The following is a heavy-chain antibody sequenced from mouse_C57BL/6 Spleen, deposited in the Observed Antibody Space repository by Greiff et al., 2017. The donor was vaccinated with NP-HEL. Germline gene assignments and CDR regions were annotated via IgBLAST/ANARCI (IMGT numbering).Heavy chain of an antibody. D-gene: IGHD2-3*01. J-gene: IGHJ2*01. Sequence: EVKLVESGGGLVKPGGSLKLSCAASGFTFSSYAMSWVRQTPEKRLEWVATISDGGSYTYYPDNVKGRFTISRDNAKNNLYLQMSHLKSEDTAMYYCARGVTNFDYWGQGTTLTVSS. CDR3: ARGVTNFDY. V-gene: IGHV5-4*03. CDR2: ISDGGSYT. CDR1: GFTFSSYA.